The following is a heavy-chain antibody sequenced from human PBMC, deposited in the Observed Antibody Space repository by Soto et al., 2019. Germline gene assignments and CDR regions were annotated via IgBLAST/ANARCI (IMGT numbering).Heavy chain of an antibody. Sequence: VKVSCKASGGTFSSYAISWVRQAPGQGLEWVGGIIPIFGTANYAQKFQGRVTITADESTSTAYMELSSLRSEDTAVYYCASWVPGATHYYYYGMDVWGQGTTVTVSS. V-gene: IGHV1-69*01. CDR2: IIPIFGTA. CDR3: ASWVPGATHYYYYGMDV. CDR1: GGTFSSYA. D-gene: IGHD1-26*01. J-gene: IGHJ6*02.